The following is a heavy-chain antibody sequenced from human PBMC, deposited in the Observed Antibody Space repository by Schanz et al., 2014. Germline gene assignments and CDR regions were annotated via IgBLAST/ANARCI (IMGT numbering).Heavy chain of an antibody. CDR3: AKDLLYGAPMPLNHLDY. D-gene: IGHD2-2*01. V-gene: IGHV3-23*04. CDR2: ISGSGGST. CDR1: GFTLSNSD. J-gene: IGHJ4*02. Sequence: EVQLVESGGGLVKPGGSLRLSCEASGFTLSNSDMHWVRQGTGKGLEWVSGISGSGGSTYYADSVKGRFTISRDNSKNTLYLQMNSLRAEDTAVYYCAKDLLYGAPMPLNHLDYWGQGTLVTVSS.